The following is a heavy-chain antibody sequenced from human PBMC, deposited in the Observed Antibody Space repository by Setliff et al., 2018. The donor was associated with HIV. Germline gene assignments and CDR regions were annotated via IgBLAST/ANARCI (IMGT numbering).Heavy chain of an antibody. CDR3: ARGTYHFDGSGSDAFDI. D-gene: IGHD3-22*01. J-gene: IGHJ3*02. CDR2: ISYDGSDK. CDR1: GFTFSRYA. Sequence: GGSLRLSCAGSGFTFSRYALHWVRQAPGKGLEWVAIISYDGSDKYYADSVKGRFTISRDNSKNTLYLQMNSLRAEDTAVYFCARGTYHFDGSGSDAFDIWGQGTMVTVSS. V-gene: IGHV3-30*04.